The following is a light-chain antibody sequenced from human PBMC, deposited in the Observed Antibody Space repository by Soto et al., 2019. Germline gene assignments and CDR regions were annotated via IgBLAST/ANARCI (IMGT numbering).Light chain of an antibody. J-gene: IGKJ5*01. Sequence: EIVLTHSPGTLSLSPWERATLSCRASLTVSDNYLAWYQQKAGQAPRLVIYDASSRATGIPDRFSASGSGTDFTLTISRLEPEDVAVYYCQQYSSAPLTFGQGTRLEIK. CDR2: DAS. CDR3: QQYSSAPLT. CDR1: LTVSDNY. V-gene: IGKV3-20*01.